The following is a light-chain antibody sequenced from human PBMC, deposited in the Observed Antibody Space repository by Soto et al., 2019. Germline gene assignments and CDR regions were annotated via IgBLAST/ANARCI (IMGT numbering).Light chain of an antibody. J-gene: IGKJ2*03. V-gene: IGKV1-5*03. CDR3: QQYNHYYS. CDR1: QNINTW. CDR2: KAS. Sequence: DIQLTQSPSTLSASVGDRVTITCRASQNINTWLAWYQQKPGKAPKVLIYKASNLESGVPSRFSGSGSGTEFTLTISSLQPDGFASYYCQQYNHYYSFGQGTKLEIK.